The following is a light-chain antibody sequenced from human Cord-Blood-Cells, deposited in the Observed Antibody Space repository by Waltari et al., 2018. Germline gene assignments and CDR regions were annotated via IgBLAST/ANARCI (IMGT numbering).Light chain of an antibody. CDR3: QQYKSYSWT. Sequence: DIQMTQSPSPLSASVGDRVTITCRASQSISSWLAWYQQKPGKAPKLLIYKASSLESGVPSRFSGSGSGTEFTLTISSLQPDDFATYYCQQYKSYSWTFGQGTKVEIK. CDR2: KAS. J-gene: IGKJ1*01. CDR1: QSISSW. V-gene: IGKV1-5*03.